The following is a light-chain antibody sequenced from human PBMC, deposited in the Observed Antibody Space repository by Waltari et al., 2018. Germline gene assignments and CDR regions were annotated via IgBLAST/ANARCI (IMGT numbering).Light chain of an antibody. V-gene: IGLV2-11*01. CDR2: DVT. CDR1: SSEVGDFNF. J-gene: IGLJ3*02. Sequence: QSALTQPRSVSGSPGQSATISCTGISSEVGDFNFVSWYQQHPGEAPKLMIYDVTKRPAGVPDRLSGAKSGNTASLTISGLQAEDEANYYCCSYIGTHTNWVFGGGTKLTVL. CDR3: CSYIGTHTNWV.